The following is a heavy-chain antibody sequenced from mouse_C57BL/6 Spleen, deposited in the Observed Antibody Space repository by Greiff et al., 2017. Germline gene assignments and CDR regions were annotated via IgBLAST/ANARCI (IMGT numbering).Heavy chain of an antibody. J-gene: IGHJ3*01. V-gene: IGHV14-2*01. CDR2: IDPEDGET. Sequence: VQLQQSGAELVKPGASVKLSCTASGFNIKDYYMHWVKQRTEQGLEWIGRIDPEDGETKYAPKFQGKATITADTSSNTAYLQLSSLTSEDTAVXYVSGGVSYYGSSYGGFAYWGQGTLVTVSA. CDR1: GFNIKDYY. CDR3: SGGVSYYGSSYGGFAY. D-gene: IGHD1-1*01.